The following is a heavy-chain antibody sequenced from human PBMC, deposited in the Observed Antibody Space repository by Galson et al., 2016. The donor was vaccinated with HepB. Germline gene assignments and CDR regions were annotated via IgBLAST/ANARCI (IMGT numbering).Heavy chain of an antibody. Sequence: SGAEVKKPGESLKISCKGSGYSFTSYWIGWVRQLPGKGLEWMGIVYPADSDTKYSPSFQGQVTISVDKAISTAYLQWDSLKASDTAMYYCARRDGDWGNWGQGTRVTVSS. CDR1: GYSFTSYW. J-gene: IGHJ4*02. D-gene: IGHD4-17*01. CDR3: ARRDGDWGN. CDR2: VYPADSDT. V-gene: IGHV5-51*01.